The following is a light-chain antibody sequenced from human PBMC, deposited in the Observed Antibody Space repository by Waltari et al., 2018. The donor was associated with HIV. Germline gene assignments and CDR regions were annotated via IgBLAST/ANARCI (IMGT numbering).Light chain of an antibody. CDR1: SSDVGGYNY. J-gene: IGLJ2*01. CDR3: SSHTGGNVV. Sequence: QSALTQPPSASGSPGQSVTLSCTGTSSDVGGYNYVSWHQQHPGNSPKLMIYDVIRRPAGVPHRFSGSRSGNAASLTVSGLQPEDEADYYCSSHTGGNVVFGGGTRLTVL. CDR2: DVI. V-gene: IGLV2-8*01.